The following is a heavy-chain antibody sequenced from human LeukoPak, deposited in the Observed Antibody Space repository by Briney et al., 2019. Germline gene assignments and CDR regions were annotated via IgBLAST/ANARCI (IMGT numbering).Heavy chain of an antibody. V-gene: IGHV1-69*13. CDR1: GGTFSSYA. CDR2: IIPIFGTA. D-gene: IGHD6-6*01. CDR3: ARGEGSSEANYYYGMDV. J-gene: IGHJ6*02. Sequence: ASVKVSCKASGGTFSSYAISWVRQAPGQGLEWMGGIIPIFGTANYAQKFQGRVTITADESTSTAYMELSSLRSEDTAVYYCARGEGSSEANYYYGMDVWGQGTTVTVTS.